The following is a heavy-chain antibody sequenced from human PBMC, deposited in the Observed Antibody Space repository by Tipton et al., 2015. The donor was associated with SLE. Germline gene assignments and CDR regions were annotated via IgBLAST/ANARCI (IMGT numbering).Heavy chain of an antibody. V-gene: IGHV1-2*06. J-gene: IGHJ5*02. CDR1: GYTFTGYY. Sequence: QSGAEVKKPGASVKVSCKASGYTFTGYYMHWVRQAPGQGLEWMGRINPNSGGTNYAQKFQGRVTMTRDTSISTAYMELSRLRSDDTAVYYCARDRLTMVRGVGHNWFDPWGQGTLVTVSS. CDR2: INPNSGGT. D-gene: IGHD3-10*01. CDR3: ARDRLTMVRGVGHNWFDP.